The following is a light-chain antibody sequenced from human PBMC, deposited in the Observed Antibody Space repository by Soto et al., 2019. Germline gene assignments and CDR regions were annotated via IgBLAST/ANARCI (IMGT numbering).Light chain of an antibody. V-gene: IGKV1-39*01. CDR1: QSISSY. CDR3: QRDYNNIRT. Sequence: DIQMTQSPSSLSASVGDRVTITCRASQSISSYLNWYQQKPGKAPKLLIYAASSLQSGVPSRFSGSGSGTDFTLTISSLQPEDFATYYCQRDYNNIRTFGQGTKVDI. J-gene: IGKJ1*01. CDR2: AAS.